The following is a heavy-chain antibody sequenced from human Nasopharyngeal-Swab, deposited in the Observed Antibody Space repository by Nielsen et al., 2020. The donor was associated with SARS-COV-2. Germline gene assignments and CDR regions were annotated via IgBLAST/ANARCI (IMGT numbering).Heavy chain of an antibody. J-gene: IGHJ3*02. CDR2: ISGSGGST. CDR3: AKDYYDSSGYHPDAFDI. CDR1: GFTFSSYA. V-gene: IGHV3-23*01. D-gene: IGHD3-22*01. Sequence: GGSLRLSCAASGFTFSSYAMSWVRQAPGKGLEWVSAISGSGGSTYYADSVKGRFTISRDNSKNTLYLQMNSLRAEDTAVYYCAKDYYDSSGYHPDAFDIWGQGTMVTASS.